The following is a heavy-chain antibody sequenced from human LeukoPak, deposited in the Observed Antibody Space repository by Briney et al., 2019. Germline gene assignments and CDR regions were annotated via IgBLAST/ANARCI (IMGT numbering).Heavy chain of an antibody. Sequence: SQTLSLTCAISGDSVSSNSAAWNWIRQSPSRGLEWLGRTYYKSKWYNDYAVSVKSRITINPDTSKNQFSLQLNSVTPEDTAVYYCARDRGPLAVAGPFFDYWGQGTLVTVSS. J-gene: IGHJ4*02. CDR2: TYYKSKWYN. CDR1: GDSVSSNSAA. CDR3: ARDRGPLAVAGPFFDY. D-gene: IGHD6-19*01. V-gene: IGHV6-1*01.